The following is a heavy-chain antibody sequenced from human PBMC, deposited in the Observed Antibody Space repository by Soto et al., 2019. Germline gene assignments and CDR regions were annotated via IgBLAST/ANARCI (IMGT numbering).Heavy chain of an antibody. Sequence: LRLCCTASGCIFSNYWMSWFRQAPGKGLEWVANIKQGGSEKYYVDSVRGRFTLSRDNAKNSLYLQMNSLRAEDTAVYFCARVAYNNGWIFDFCGEGTPVTVSS. D-gene: IGHD6-19*01. J-gene: IGHJ4*01. CDR2: IKQGGSEK. CDR1: GCIFSNYW. CDR3: ARVAYNNGWIFDF. V-gene: IGHV3-7*01.